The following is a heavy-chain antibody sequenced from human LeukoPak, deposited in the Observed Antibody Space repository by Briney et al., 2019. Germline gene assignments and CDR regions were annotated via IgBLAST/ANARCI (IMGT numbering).Heavy chain of an antibody. Sequence: GGSLRLSCAASGFTVSSNEMSWVRQAPGKGLEWVSSISGGSTYYADSRKGRFTISRDYSKNTLYLQINSLRAEDTAVYYCARALSSSWYAFRSNWFDPWGQGTLVSVSS. V-gene: IGHV3-38-3*01. CDR1: GFTVSSNE. CDR3: ARALSSSWYAFRSNWFDP. CDR2: ISGGST. J-gene: IGHJ5*02. D-gene: IGHD6-13*01.